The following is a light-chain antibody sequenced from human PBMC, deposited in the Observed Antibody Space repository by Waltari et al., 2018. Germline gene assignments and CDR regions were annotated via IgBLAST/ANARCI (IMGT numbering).Light chain of an antibody. CDR2: EVS. Sequence: QSALTQTPSASGSPGQSVTIPCTGTSRAVGASHNVPWYQQHPGKVPKLIIYEVSKRPSGVPDRFSGSKSGNTASLTVSGLQAEDEADYYCTSYGGSNNFYVFGTGTKVTVL. CDR3: TSYGGSNNFYV. J-gene: IGLJ1*01. V-gene: IGLV2-8*01. CDR1: SRAVGASHN.